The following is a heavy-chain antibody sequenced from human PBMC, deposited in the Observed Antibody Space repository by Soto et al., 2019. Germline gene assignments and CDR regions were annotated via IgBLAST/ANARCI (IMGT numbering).Heavy chain of an antibody. CDR1: GYTFTSYY. D-gene: IGHD2-21*02. CDR3: ASLAYCGGDCYSAAFDI. J-gene: IGHJ3*02. CDR2: INPSGGST. V-gene: IGHV1-46*01. Sequence: ASVKVSCKASGYTFTSYYMHWVRQAPGQGLEWMGIINPSGGSTSYAQKFQGRVTMTRDTSMSTVYMELSSLRSEDTAVYYCASLAYCGGDCYSAAFDIWGQGTMVTVSS.